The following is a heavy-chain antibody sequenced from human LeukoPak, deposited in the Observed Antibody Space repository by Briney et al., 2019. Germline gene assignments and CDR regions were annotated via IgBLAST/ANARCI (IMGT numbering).Heavy chain of an antibody. CDR2: IYTSGST. V-gene: IGHV4-4*07. J-gene: IGHJ3*02. CDR3: ARGRIAARGGDAFDI. Sequence: ASETLSLTCTVSGGSISSYYWSWIRQPAGKGLEWIGRIYTSGSTNYNPSLKSRVTMSVDTSKNQFSLKLSSVTAADTAVYYCARGRIAARGGDAFDIWGQGTMVTVSS. D-gene: IGHD6-6*01. CDR1: GGSISSYY.